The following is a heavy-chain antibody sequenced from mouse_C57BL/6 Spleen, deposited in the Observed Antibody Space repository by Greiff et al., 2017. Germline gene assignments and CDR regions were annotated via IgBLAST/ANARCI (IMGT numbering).Heavy chain of an antibody. CDR3: ARQDYYGSHFDY. Sequence: EVQLVESGGGLVKPGGSLKLSCAASGFTFSSYTMSWVRQTPEKRLEWVATISGGGGNTYYPDSVKGRFTISRDNAKNTLYLQMSSLMSEDTALYYCARQDYYGSHFDYWGQGTTLTVSS. D-gene: IGHD1-1*01. J-gene: IGHJ2*01. CDR2: ISGGGGNT. V-gene: IGHV5-9*01. CDR1: GFTFSSYT.